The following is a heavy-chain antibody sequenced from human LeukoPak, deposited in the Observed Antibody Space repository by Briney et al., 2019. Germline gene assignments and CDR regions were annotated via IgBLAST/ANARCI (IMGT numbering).Heavy chain of an antibody. CDR1: GGTFSSYA. D-gene: IGHD4-17*01. J-gene: IGHJ3*02. V-gene: IGHV1-69*04. CDR3: ARADYGDYFGAFDI. Sequence: SVKVSCKASGGTFSSYAISWVRQAPGQGLEWMGRIIPILGIANYAQKFQGRVTITVDKSTSTAYMELSSLRSEDTAVYYCARADYGDYFGAFDIWGQGTMVTVSS. CDR2: IIPILGIA.